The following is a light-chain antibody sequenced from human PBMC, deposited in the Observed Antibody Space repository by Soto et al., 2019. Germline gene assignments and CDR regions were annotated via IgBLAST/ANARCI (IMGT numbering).Light chain of an antibody. CDR1: SGLSDYT. CDR2: VNSDGSN. Sequence: QLVLTQSPSASXXLGGAVKLTCSLSSGLSDYTIAWHQQQPEKGPRFLRRVNSDGSNIKGDESPDRFSGSSSGTERYLTISTLQSEDEGDYYCQTWGTGARIFGGGTTVTVL. V-gene: IGLV4-69*01. J-gene: IGLJ2*01. CDR3: QTWGTGARI.